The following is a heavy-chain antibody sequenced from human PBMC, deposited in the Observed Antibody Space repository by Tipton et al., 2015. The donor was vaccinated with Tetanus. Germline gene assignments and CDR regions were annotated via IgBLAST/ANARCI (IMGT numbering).Heavy chain of an antibody. J-gene: IGHJ4*02. Sequence: TLSLTCGVSGGSFSGNYWSWVRQAPGKGLKWIGEINHRGGTMYNPSLKSRVTISGDTSKTHFSLRLDSVTAADTAVYYCATDRRGPGEVRGLDNWGQGTLVTVSS. CDR1: GGSFSGNY. D-gene: IGHD3-10*01. V-gene: IGHV4-34*01. CDR2: INHRGGT. CDR3: ATDRRGPGEVRGLDN.